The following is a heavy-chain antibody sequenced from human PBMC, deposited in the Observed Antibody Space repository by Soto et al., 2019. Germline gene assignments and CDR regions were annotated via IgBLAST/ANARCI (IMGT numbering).Heavy chain of an antibody. Sequence: GASVKVPCKASGGTFSSYAISWVRQAPGQGLEWMGGIIPIFGTANYAQKFQGRVTITADKSTSTAYMELSSLRSEDTAVYYCARGSFGGNRFDYWGQGTLVTVSS. V-gene: IGHV1-69*06. J-gene: IGHJ4*02. D-gene: IGHD2-15*01. CDR2: IIPIFGTA. CDR1: GGTFSSYA. CDR3: ARGSFGGNRFDY.